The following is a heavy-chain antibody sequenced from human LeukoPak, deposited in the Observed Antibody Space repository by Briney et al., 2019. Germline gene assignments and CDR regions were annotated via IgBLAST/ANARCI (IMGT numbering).Heavy chain of an antibody. Sequence: SGTLSLTCTVSGGFITSGIHWWSWARQTPGKGLEWIGEIYQSGTTNYKPSLKSRVTMSLDKSRNLFSLQLSSVTAADTAVYYCATYFYGDYALHYFDYWGQGALVTASS. V-gene: IGHV4-4*02. CDR2: IYQSGTT. D-gene: IGHD4-17*01. CDR3: ATYFYGDYALHYFDY. J-gene: IGHJ4*02. CDR1: GGFITSGIHW.